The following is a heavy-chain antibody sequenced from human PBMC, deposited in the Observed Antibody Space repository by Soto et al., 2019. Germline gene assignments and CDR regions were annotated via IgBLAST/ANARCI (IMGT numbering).Heavy chain of an antibody. V-gene: IGHV4-34*01. CDR3: ARGSGLSGVSHYMDV. Sequence: SQTLSLTCAVYGGSFSGYYWSWIRQPPGKGLEWIGEINHSGSTNYNPSLKSRVTISVDTSKNQFSLKLSSVTAADTAVYYCARGSGLSGVSHYMDVWGKGTTVTVSS. CDR1: GGSFSGYY. D-gene: IGHD3-10*01. CDR2: INHSGST. J-gene: IGHJ6*03.